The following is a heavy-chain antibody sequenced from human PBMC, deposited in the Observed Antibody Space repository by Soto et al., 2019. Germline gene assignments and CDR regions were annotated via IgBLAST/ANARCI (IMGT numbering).Heavy chain of an antibody. J-gene: IGHJ4*02. CDR1: GFTFSNYW. Sequence: EVQLVESGGGLVQPGGSLRLSCAASGFTFSNYWMHWVRQAPGKGLVWVSRINSDGSTTSHADSVKGRFTISRDNAKNTLYLQMNSLRAEDTAVYYCARLPGYSTGWTPFDFWGQGTPVTVSS. CDR2: INSDGSTT. D-gene: IGHD6-19*01. V-gene: IGHV3-74*01. CDR3: ARLPGYSTGWTPFDF.